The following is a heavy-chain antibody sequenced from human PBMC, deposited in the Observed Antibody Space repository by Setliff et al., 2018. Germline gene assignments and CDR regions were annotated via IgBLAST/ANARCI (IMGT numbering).Heavy chain of an antibody. CDR1: GYTFTGYY. J-gene: IGHJ6*03. CDR3: ARCDGVYYYYMDV. V-gene: IGHV1-2*06. Sequence: ASVKVSCKASGYTFTGYYMYWVRQAPGQGLEWMGRINPSSGATIYAQKFQGRVTMTSDTSISTAYMELGRLRSDDTAVYYCARCDGVYYYYMDVWGKGTTVTVS. CDR2: INPSSGAT. D-gene: IGHD3-10*01.